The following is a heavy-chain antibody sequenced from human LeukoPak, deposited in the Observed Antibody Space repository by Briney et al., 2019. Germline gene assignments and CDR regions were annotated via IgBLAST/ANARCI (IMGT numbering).Heavy chain of an antibody. CDR2: ISYDGSNK. Sequence: GGSLRLSCAASGFTFSSYAMHWVRQAPGKGLEWVAVISYDGSNKYYADSVKGRFTISRDNSKNTLYLQMNSLRAEDTAVYYCARETQLVSYYLDYWGQGTLVTVSS. CDR1: GFTFSSYA. J-gene: IGHJ4*02. V-gene: IGHV3-30-3*01. CDR3: ARETQLVSYYLDY. D-gene: IGHD6-13*01.